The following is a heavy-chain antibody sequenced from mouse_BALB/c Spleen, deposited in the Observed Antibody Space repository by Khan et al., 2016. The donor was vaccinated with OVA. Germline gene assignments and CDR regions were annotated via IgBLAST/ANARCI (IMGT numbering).Heavy chain of an antibody. CDR2: ISSGGSYT. J-gene: IGHJ2*01. D-gene: IGHD1-1*01. V-gene: IGHV5-9-3*01. CDR1: GFSFSSYS. CDR3: AEHQGYYSSCDHFDY. Sequence: EVELVESGGGLVRPGGSLKLSCAASGFSFSSYSMSWVRQTPEKRLEWVATISSGGSYTYYQDSVKGRFTIPRDNAKNTLYLQVNSLRSQDTAMYYCAEHQGYYSSCDHFDYWGQGTTLTVSS.